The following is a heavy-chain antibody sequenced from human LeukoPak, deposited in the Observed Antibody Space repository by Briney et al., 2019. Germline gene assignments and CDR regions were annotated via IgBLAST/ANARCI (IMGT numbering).Heavy chain of an antibody. Sequence: GGSLRLSCAASGFTFSSYSINWVRQAPGKGLEWVSYISSGGSTIYYADSVKGRFTISRDNAKNSLYLQMNSLRAEDTAVYYCARDQTASYYYYYMDVWGKGTTVTVSS. CDR2: ISSGGSTI. V-gene: IGHV3-48*04. J-gene: IGHJ6*03. CDR3: ARDQTASYYYYYMDV. CDR1: GFTFSSYS. D-gene: IGHD5-18*01.